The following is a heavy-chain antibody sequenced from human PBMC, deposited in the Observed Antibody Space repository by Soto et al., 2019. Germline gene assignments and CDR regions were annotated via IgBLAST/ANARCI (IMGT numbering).Heavy chain of an antibody. J-gene: IGHJ4*02. Sequence: QITLKESGPTLVKPTQTLTLTCTFSGFSLSTSGVGVGWIRQPPGKALEWLALIYWDDDKRYSPSLKNRLTITKDTSKNQVVLTMTNMDPVDTATYYCAHRLGLYGDRKHFDYWGQGTLVTVSS. CDR1: GFSLSTSGVG. CDR2: IYWDDDK. D-gene: IGHD4-17*01. V-gene: IGHV2-5*02. CDR3: AHRLGLYGDRKHFDY.